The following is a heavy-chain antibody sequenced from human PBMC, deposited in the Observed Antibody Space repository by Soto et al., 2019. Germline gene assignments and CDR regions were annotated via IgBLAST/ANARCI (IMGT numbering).Heavy chain of an antibody. CDR3: AREDVVVAATRNYYYYYGMDV. CDR2: ISYDGSNK. CDR1: PFTLSSYA. Sequence: PERCMRLSCAASPFTLSSYAMHWVRQAPGKGLEWLAVISYDGSNKYYADSVKGRFTISRDNSKNTLYLQMNSLRAEDTAVYYCAREDVVVAATRNYYYYYGMDVWRQGTTVAVSS. J-gene: IGHJ6*02. D-gene: IGHD2-15*01. V-gene: IGHV3-30-3*01.